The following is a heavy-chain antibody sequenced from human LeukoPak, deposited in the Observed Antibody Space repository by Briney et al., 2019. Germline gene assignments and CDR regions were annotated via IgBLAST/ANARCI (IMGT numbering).Heavy chain of an antibody. CDR2: VSHSGDS. CDR1: GYSINTGYY. V-gene: IGHV4-38-2*02. D-gene: IGHD1-1*01. J-gene: IGHJ2*01. Sequence: PSEALSLTCTVSGYSINTGYYGGWIRQPPGKGLEWIGGVSHSGDSYYNPSLKGRVTISLHTSRIQFSLNLSSVTAADTAVYYCARERPTGTQRGYFDPWGRGTLVTVSS. CDR3: ARERPTGTQRGYFDP.